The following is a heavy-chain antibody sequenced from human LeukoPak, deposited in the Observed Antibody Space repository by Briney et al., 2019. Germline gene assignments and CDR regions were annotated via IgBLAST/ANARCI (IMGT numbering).Heavy chain of an antibody. CDR1: GGSISSGGYF. CDR3: ASSYYVHAFDI. V-gene: IGHV4-30-2*01. J-gene: IGHJ3*02. D-gene: IGHD3-10*02. CDR2: IYHSGST. Sequence: SQTLSLTCAVSGGSISSGGYFWSWIRQPPGKGLEWIGYIYHSGSTYYNPSPKSRVTISVDRSKNQFSLKLSSVTAADTAVYYCASSYYVHAFDIWGQGTMVTVSS.